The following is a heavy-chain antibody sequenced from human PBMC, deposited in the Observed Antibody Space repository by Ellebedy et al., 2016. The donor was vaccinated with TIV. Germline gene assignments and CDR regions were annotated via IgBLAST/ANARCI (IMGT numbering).Heavy chain of an antibody. D-gene: IGHD3-10*01. V-gene: IGHV1-69*05. Sequence: ASVKVSCKASGGTFSSYAISWVRQAPGQGLEWMGGIIPIFGTANYAQKFQGRVTMTRDTSTSTVYMELSSLRSEDTAVYYCARDHLTRPYGSGSNAWFDPWGQGTLVTVSS. J-gene: IGHJ5*02. CDR1: GGTFSSYA. CDR3: ARDHLTRPYGSGSNAWFDP. CDR2: IIPIFGTA.